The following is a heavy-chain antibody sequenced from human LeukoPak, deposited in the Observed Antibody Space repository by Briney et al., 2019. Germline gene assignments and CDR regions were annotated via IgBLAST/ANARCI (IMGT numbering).Heavy chain of an antibody. D-gene: IGHD3-22*01. CDR1: GYSFTTYG. CDR2: ISVYNGNT. CDR3: AKMDSDSSGFFSN. V-gene: IGHV1-18*01. Sequence: ASVKVSCKASGYSFTTYGISWLRQAPGHGLEWIAWISVYNGNTNYADKVRGRVLMTTDISATTAYSELKSLRYDDTGVYYCAKMDSDSSGFFSNWGQGTPVTVSS. J-gene: IGHJ4*02.